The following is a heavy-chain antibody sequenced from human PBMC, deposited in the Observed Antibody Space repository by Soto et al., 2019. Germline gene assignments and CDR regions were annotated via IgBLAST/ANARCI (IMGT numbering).Heavy chain of an antibody. J-gene: IGHJ6*02. Sequence: GASVKVSCKASGYTFTGYYMHWVRQAPGLGLEWMGWINPNSGATNYAQKFQDWVTMTRDTSISTAYMELSSLRSDDTAVYYCARDQQSYYYGMDVWGQGTTVTVSS. CDR1: GYTFTGYY. CDR2: INPNSGAT. CDR3: ARDQQSYYYGMDV. V-gene: IGHV1-2*04.